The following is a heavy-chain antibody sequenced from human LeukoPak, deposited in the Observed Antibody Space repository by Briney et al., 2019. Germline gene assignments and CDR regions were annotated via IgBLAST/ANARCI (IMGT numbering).Heavy chain of an antibody. V-gene: IGHV3-48*03. CDR1: GFAFSSYE. Sequence: PEGSLRLSCAASGFAFSSYEMNWVRQAPGKGLEWVSYISTSVSTIYYGDSVKGRFTISRDNAKNSLFLQMNILRAEDTAVYYCARGSDYGVDAFDIWGQGTMVTVSS. CDR3: ARGSDYGVDAFDI. D-gene: IGHD4-17*01. J-gene: IGHJ3*02. CDR2: ISTSVSTI.